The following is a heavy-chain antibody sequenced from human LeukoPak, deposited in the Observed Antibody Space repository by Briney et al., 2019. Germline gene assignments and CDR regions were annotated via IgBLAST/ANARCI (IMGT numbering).Heavy chain of an antibody. Sequence: ASVKVSCKASGYTFTSYDINWVRQATGQGLEWMGWMNPNSGNTGYAQKFQGRVTMTRDTSISTAYMELSRLRSDDTAVYYCARAPGDSSGYYYHDFDYWGQGTLVTVSS. J-gene: IGHJ4*02. CDR3: ARAPGDSSGYYYHDFDY. CDR2: MNPNSGNT. CDR1: GYTFTSYD. V-gene: IGHV1-8*02. D-gene: IGHD3-22*01.